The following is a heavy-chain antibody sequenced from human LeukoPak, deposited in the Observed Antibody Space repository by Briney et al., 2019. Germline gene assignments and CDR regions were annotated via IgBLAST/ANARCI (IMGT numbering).Heavy chain of an antibody. CDR3: ARGRWVVSPTGIYYYYGMDV. CDR2: INHSGST. CDR1: GGSFSGYY. V-gene: IGHV4-34*01. J-gene: IGHJ6*02. Sequence: SETLSLTCAVYGGSFSGYYWSWIRQPPGKGLEWIGEINHSGSTNYNPSLKSRVTISVDTSKNQFSLKLSSVTAADTAVYYCARGRWVVSPTGIYYYYGMDVWGQGTAVTVSS. D-gene: IGHD4-23*01.